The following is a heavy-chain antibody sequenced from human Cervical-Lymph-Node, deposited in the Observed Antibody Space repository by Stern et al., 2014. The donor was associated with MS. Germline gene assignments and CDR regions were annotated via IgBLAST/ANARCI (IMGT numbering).Heavy chain of an antibody. J-gene: IGHJ5*02. CDR2: IYYSGST. D-gene: IGHD3-10*01. CDR1: GGSISRYY. CDR3: ARVSDGSGSYGWFDP. Sequence: QVQLQESGPGLVKPSETLSLTCTVSGGSISRYYWSWIRQPPGKGLEWIGYIYYSGSTTYNPSLKSRVTISVDTSKTQFSLKLSSVAAADTAVYYCARVSDGSGSYGWFDPWGQGTLVTVSS. V-gene: IGHV4-59*01.